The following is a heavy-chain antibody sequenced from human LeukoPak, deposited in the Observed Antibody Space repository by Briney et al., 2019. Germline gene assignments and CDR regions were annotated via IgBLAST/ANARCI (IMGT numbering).Heavy chain of an antibody. CDR2: ISGSGGST. CDR3: AQAYSGNYFYGMDV. Sequence: PGGSLRLSCAASRFTFSNYAMTWVRQAPGKGLEWVSTISGSGGSTYYADSVKGRFTISRDNSKSTLFLQINTPRVEDTAVYYCAQAYSGNYFYGMDVWGQGTTVTVSS. V-gene: IGHV3-23*01. J-gene: IGHJ6*02. D-gene: IGHD6-13*01. CDR1: RFTFSNYA.